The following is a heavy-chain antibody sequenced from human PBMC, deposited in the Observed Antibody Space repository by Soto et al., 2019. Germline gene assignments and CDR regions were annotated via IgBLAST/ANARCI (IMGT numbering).Heavy chain of an antibody. CDR2: ISYDGSNK. Sequence: PGGSLRLSCAASGFTFSSYGMHWVRQAPGKGLEWVAVISYDGSNKYYADSVKGRFTISRDNSKNTLYLQMNSLRAEDTAVYYCAKPRGSGYHAFDIWGQGTMVTV. CDR3: AKPRGSGYHAFDI. CDR1: GFTFSSYG. J-gene: IGHJ3*02. D-gene: IGHD3-22*01. V-gene: IGHV3-30*18.